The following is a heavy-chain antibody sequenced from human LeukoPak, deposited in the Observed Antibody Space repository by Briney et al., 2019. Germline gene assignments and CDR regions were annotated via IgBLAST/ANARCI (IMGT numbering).Heavy chain of an antibody. J-gene: IGHJ4*02. Sequence: SVKVSCKASGGTFSSYAISWVRQAPGQGLEWMGGIIPIFGTANYAQKFQGRVTITADESTSTAYMELSSLRSEDTAVYYCARGPAIDIVVVPAAPRGYYFDYWGQGTLVTVSS. CDR3: ARGPAIDIVVVPAAPRGYYFDY. CDR1: GGTFSSYA. V-gene: IGHV1-69*01. CDR2: IIPIFGTA. D-gene: IGHD2-2*01.